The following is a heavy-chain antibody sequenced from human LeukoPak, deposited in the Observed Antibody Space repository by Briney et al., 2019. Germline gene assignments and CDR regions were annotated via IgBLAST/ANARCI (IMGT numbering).Heavy chain of an antibody. CDR1: GYTFTSYY. J-gene: IGHJ4*02. CDR3: ARDPIGSRWPYYFDY. V-gene: IGHV1-46*01. CDR2: INPSGDST. Sequence: ASVKVSCKASGYTFTSYYMHWVRQAPGQGLEWMGIINPSGDSTSYEQRFQGRLTMTRDTSTNTVYMELSSLRSEDTAVYYCARDPIGSRWPYYFDYWGQGTLVTVSS. D-gene: IGHD6-13*01.